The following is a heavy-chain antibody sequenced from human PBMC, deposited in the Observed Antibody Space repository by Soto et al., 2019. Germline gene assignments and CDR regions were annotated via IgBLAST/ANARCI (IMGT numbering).Heavy chain of an antibody. CDR1: GFTFSNYA. Sequence: GGSLRLSCAASGFTFSNYAMSWVRQAPGKGLEWVSAIIGSGGSTYYADSVKGRFTISRDDPENSLYLQMNSLRDEDTATYYCARLYYDYVWGQGTTVTVSS. V-gene: IGHV3-23*01. D-gene: IGHD3-3*01. CDR2: IIGSGGST. CDR3: ARLYYDYV. J-gene: IGHJ6*02.